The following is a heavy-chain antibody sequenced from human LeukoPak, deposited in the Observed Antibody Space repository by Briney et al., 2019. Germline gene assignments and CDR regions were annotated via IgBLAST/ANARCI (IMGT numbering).Heavy chain of an antibody. V-gene: IGHV3-23*01. J-gene: IGHJ4*02. CDR2: ISGSGDNT. CDR1: GFTFSNYA. Sequence: AGSLRLSCAASGFTFSNYAMSWVRQAPGKGLEWVSAISGSGDNTYYADSVKGRFTISRDNSKNTLYLQMNSLRAEDTAVYYCARDFIRCSGGSCRYYFDYWGQGTLVTVSS. CDR3: ARDFIRCSGGSCRYYFDY. D-gene: IGHD2-15*01.